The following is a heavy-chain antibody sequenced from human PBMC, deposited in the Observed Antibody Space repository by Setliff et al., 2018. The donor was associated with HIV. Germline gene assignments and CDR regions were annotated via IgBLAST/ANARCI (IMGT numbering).Heavy chain of an antibody. CDR3: ARVAAGTYGKGDWFDP. V-gene: IGHV4-4*02. CDR2: IFHTGST. D-gene: IGHD3-10*01. Sequence: PSETLSLTCAVSGASISSGNWWSWVRQSPGKGLEWIGEIFHTGSTNYNPSLKSRVTISVDTSKNHFSLNVSSLTAAGTALYFCARVAAGTYGKGDWFDPWGQGTQVTVSS. J-gene: IGHJ5*02. CDR1: GASISSGNW.